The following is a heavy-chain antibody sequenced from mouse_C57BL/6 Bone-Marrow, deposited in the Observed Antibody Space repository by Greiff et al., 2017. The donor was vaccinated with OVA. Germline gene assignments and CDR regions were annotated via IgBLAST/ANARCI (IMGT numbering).Heavy chain of an antibody. CDR2: ISNGGGST. D-gene: IGHD1-3*01. CDR3: ARPLKAWFAY. V-gene: IGHV5-12*01. J-gene: IGHJ3*01. CDR1: GFTFSDYY. Sequence: DVMLVESGGGLVQPGGSLKLSCAASGFTFSDYYMYWVRQTPEKRLEWVAYISNGGGSTYYPDTVKGRFTISRDNAKNTLYLQMSRLKSEDTAMYYCARPLKAWFAYWGQGTLVTVSA.